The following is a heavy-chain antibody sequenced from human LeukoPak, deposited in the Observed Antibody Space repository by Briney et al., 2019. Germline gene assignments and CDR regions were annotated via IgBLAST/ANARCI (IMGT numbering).Heavy chain of an antibody. Sequence: SETLSLTCTVSGGSISSYYWSWIRQPPGKGLEWIGYIYYSGSTNYNPSLKSRVTISVDTSNNQFSLRLSSVTAADTAIYYCAKFTYSSGWYFDYWGQGTLVTVSS. J-gene: IGHJ4*02. CDR3: AKFTYSSGWYFDY. D-gene: IGHD6-19*01. CDR2: IYYSGST. V-gene: IGHV4-59*01. CDR1: GGSISSYY.